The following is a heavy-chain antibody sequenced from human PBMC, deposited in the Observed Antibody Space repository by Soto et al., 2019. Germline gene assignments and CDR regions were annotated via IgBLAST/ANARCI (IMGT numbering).Heavy chain of an antibody. Sequence: GALRLSCAASGFAFSSHPMSWVRQAPERGLEWVSGISDGGDLTYNADSVKGRFTISRDNSKNILFLQMNSLRAEDTALYYCARRAFGSSRSFDLWGQGTIVT. V-gene: IGHV3-23*01. J-gene: IGHJ3*01. D-gene: IGHD6-6*01. CDR2: ISDGGDLT. CDR1: GFAFSSHP. CDR3: ARRAFGSSRSFDL.